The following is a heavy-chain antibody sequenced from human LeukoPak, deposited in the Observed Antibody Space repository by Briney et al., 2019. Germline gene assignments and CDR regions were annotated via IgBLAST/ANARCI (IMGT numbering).Heavy chain of an antibody. CDR1: GGSISSYY. J-gene: IGHJ4*02. Sequence: PSETLSLTCAVSGGSISSYYWSWIRQPPGKGLEWIGYIYYSGSTNYNPSLKSRVTISVDTSKNQFSLKLSSVTAADTAVYYCARGGLLRYFDWLFFYWGQGTLVTVSS. V-gene: IGHV4-59*01. CDR3: ARGGLLRYFDWLFFY. CDR2: IYYSGST. D-gene: IGHD3-9*01.